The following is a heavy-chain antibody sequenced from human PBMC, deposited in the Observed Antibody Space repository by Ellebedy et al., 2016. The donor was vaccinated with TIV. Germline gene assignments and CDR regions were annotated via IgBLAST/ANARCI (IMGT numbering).Heavy chain of an antibody. CDR2: IYYSGST. CDR3: ARVYGGYENFDY. J-gene: IGHJ4*02. Sequence: SETLSLXCTASGGSISSYYWSWIRQPPGKGLEWIGYIYYSGSTNYNPSLKSRVTISVDTSKNQFSLKLSSVIAADTAVYYCARVYGGYENFDYWGQGTLVTVAS. CDR1: GGSISSYY. V-gene: IGHV4-59*01. D-gene: IGHD5-12*01.